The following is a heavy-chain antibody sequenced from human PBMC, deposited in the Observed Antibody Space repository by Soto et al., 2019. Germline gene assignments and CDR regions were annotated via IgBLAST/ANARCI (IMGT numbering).Heavy chain of an antibody. CDR3: AKDPTVTSIGVGPDYFDY. D-gene: IGHD4-4*01. V-gene: IGHV3-23*01. CDR2: ISSSGGST. J-gene: IGHJ4*02. Sequence: GGSLRLSCAASGFTFSTYVMSWVRQAPGKGLEWVSSISSSGGSTYYTDSVKGRFTISRDNSKNTLYLQMNSLRAEDTAVYYFAKDPTVTSIGVGPDYFDYWGQGTLVTVSS. CDR1: GFTFSTYV.